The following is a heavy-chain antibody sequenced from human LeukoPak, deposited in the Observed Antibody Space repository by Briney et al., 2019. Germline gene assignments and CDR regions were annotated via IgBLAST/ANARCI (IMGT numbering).Heavy chain of an antibody. CDR2: IVVGSGNT. CDR3: AAHVSFGELFQIDR. V-gene: IGHV1-58*02. CDR1: GFTFTSSA. Sequence: GASVKVSCKASGFTFTSSAMQWVRQARGQRLEWIGWIVVGSGNTNYAQKFQERVTITRDMSTSTAYMELSSLRSEDTAVYYCAAHVSFGELFQIDRWGQGTLVTVSS. J-gene: IGHJ4*02. D-gene: IGHD3-10*01.